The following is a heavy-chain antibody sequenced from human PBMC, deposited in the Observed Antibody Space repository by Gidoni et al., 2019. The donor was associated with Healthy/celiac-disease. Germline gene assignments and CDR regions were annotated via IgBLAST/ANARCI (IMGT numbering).Heavy chain of an antibody. CDR2: IYPGDSET. D-gene: IGHD5-12*01. V-gene: IGHV5-51*03. J-gene: IGHJ4*02. Sequence: EVQLVQSGAEVTKPGESLTISCSVYGNSFSNYWLDWVRQMPGKGLEWMGSIYPGDSETRYSPSVQGQVTVSADRSISTAYLHWSSLKASDTAMYFCARLGVKYSGDDFFVYWGQGTPVTVSS. CDR1: GNSFSNYW. CDR3: ARLGVKYSGDDFFVY.